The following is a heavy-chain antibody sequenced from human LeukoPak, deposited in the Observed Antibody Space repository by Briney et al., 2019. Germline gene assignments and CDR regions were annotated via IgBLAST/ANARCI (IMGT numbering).Heavy chain of an antibody. CDR2: ISDSGGRT. CDR3: AKSSFGDYGGYFDY. D-gene: IGHD4-17*01. CDR1: GFTFRSYA. Sequence: GGSLRLSCAASGFTFRSYAMSWVRQAPGKGLEWVSAISDSGGRTYYADSVEGRCTISRDNSKNTLYLQMNSLRAEDTAVYFCAKSSFGDYGGYFDYWGQGTLVTVSS. V-gene: IGHV3-23*01. J-gene: IGHJ4*02.